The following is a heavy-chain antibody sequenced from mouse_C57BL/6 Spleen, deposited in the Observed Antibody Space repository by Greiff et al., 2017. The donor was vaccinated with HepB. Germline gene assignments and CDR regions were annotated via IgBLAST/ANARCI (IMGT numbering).Heavy chain of an antibody. J-gene: IGHJ3*01. CDR2: ISVGGSYT. CDR3: AVDGAYYYGSSFVDWFAY. Sequence: EVKLVESGGGLVKPGGSLKLSCAASGFTFSSYAMSWVRQTPEKRLEWVATISVGGSYTYYPDNVKGRCTISRDNAKTNLSMQMSQLKSEYTPMYYCAVDGAYYYGSSFVDWFAYWGQGTLVTVSA. CDR1: GFTFSSYA. D-gene: IGHD1-1*01. V-gene: IGHV5-4*03.